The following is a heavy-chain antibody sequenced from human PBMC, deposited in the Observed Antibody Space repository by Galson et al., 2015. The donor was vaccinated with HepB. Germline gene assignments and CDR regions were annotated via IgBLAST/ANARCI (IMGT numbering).Heavy chain of an antibody. CDR3: ARAPRYCSITSCFNALSYFDY. CDR2: ISAFNGDT. J-gene: IGHJ4*02. Sequence: SVKVSCKASGYTFTSYGFSWVRQAPGQGLEWMGWISAFNGDTNYAQKFQGRVTLTTDTSTSTAYMELRSLRSDDTAVYYCARAPRYCSITSCFNALSYFDYWGQVTLVTVSS. CDR1: GYTFTSYG. V-gene: IGHV1-18*01. D-gene: IGHD2-2*01.